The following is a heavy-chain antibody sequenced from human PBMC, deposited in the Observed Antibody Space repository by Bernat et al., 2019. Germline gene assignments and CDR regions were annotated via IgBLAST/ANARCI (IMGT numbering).Heavy chain of an antibody. CDR3: ARPGYSSGWRYYFDY. J-gene: IGHJ4*02. V-gene: IGHV3-66*04. CDR1: GFTVSSNY. D-gene: IGHD6-19*01. Sequence: EVQLVESGGGLVQPGGSLRLSCAASGFTVSSNYMSWVRQAPGKGLEWVSVIYSGGSTYYADSVKGRFTISRDNSKNTLYLQMNSLRAEDTAVYYCARPGYSSGWRYYFDYWGQGTLVTVSS. CDR2: IYSGGST.